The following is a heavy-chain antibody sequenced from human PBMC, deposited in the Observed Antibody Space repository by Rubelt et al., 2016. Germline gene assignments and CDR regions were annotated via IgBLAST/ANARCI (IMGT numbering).Heavy chain of an antibody. J-gene: IGHJ4*02. CDR1: GGSISSSSYY. V-gene: IGHV4-39*01. CDR3: ARLGELDFAAAGD. CDR2: IYYSGST. D-gene: IGHD6-13*01. Sequence: QLQLQESGPGLVKPSETLSLTCTVSGGSISSSSYYWGWIRQPPGKGLEWIGSIYYSGSTYYNPSLKSRVTISVDTSKNQFSLKLSSVTAADTAVYYCARLGELDFAAAGDWGQGTLVTVSS.